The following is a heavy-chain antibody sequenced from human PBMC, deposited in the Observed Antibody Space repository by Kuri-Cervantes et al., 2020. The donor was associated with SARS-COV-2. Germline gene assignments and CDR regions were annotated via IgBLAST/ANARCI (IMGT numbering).Heavy chain of an antibody. V-gene: IGHV3-23*01. J-gene: IGHJ4*02. CDR2: ISGSGGIT. D-gene: IGHD1-7*01. Sequence: GGSLRLSCAASGFTFSSYAMSWVRQAPGKGLEWVSAISGSGGITYYADSVKGRFTISRDNSKNTLYLQMNSLRAEDTAVYYCAKQPRNKLELRFPESRYFDYWGQGTLVTVSS. CDR3: AKQPRNKLELRFPESRYFDY. CDR1: GFTFSSYA.